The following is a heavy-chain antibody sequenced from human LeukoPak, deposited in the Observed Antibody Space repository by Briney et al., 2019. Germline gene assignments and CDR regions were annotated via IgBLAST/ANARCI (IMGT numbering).Heavy chain of an antibody. CDR1: GASISSGGNF. D-gene: IGHD1-26*01. V-gene: IGHV4-61*02. CDR2: IYTSGST. J-gene: IGHJ4*02. Sequence: SETLSLTCTVSGASISSGGNFWTWIRQPAGNGLEWIGRIYTSGSTNYNPSLKSRVTISADTSKKQFYLKLNSVTAADTAVYYCARDGIEAIDSWGQGTLVIVSS. CDR3: ARDGIEAIDS.